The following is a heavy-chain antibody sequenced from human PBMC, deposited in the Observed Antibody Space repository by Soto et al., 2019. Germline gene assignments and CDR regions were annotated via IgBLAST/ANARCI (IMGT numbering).Heavy chain of an antibody. CDR1: GYTFTGYY. V-gene: IGHV1-2*02. D-gene: IGHD1-26*01. Sequence: ASVKVSCKASGYTFTGYYIHWVRQTPVQGPEWMGEISPQTGGTKYAQKYQGRVTMTRDTSITTVYMELSNLSPDDTAVYYCGRGRSGELVIFYWGQGTLVTVSS. CDR2: ISPQTGGT. J-gene: IGHJ4*02. CDR3: GRGRSGELVIFY.